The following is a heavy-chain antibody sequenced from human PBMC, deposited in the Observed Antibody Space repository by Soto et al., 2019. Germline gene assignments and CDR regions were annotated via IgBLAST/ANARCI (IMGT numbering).Heavy chain of an antibody. CDR3: AKDRSPMIRGVTNNFDY. CDR2: ISFDGNTI. J-gene: IGHJ4*02. V-gene: IGHV3-30*18. CDR1: GFTFSSYG. D-gene: IGHD3-10*01. Sequence: QVQLVESGGGVVQPGRSLRLSCAASGFTFSSYGMHWVRQAPGEGLEWVAVISFDGNTIYYADSVKGRFTISRDNSKNTLYLQMNSLRAEDTTVYYCAKDRSPMIRGVTNNFDYWGQGTLVTVSS.